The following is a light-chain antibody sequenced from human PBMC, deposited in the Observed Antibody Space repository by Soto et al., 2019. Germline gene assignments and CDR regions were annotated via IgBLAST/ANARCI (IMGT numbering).Light chain of an antibody. V-gene: IGKV3-15*01. CDR1: QSVRSN. Sequence: EIVMTQSPATLYVSPGERATLSCRASQSVRSNLAWYQQKPGQAPRRLIYGASIRATGIPARFSGSGSGTEFTLSISSLQSEDFAVYYCQQYNNWPRAFGQGAKVEIK. CDR3: QQYNNWPRA. CDR2: GAS. J-gene: IGKJ1*01.